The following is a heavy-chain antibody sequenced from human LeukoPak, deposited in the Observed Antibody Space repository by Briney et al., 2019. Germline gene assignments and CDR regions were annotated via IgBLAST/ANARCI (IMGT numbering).Heavy chain of an antibody. CDR3: ARRMTTEASNWFDP. V-gene: IGHV4-59*01. CDR1: GGSISSYY. Sequence: SETPSLIRTVSGGSISSYYWSWSRQPPGERLEWFGYIYYSGSTNYNPPLKSRVTISVDTSKNQSSLKLNSVTAADTAVYYCARRMTTEASNWFDPWGQGTLVTVSS. CDR2: IYYSGST. D-gene: IGHD4-11*01. J-gene: IGHJ5*02.